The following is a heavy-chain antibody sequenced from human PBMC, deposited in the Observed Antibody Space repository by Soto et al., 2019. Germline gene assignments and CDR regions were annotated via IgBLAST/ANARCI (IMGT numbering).Heavy chain of an antibody. CDR3: ARHRHPRGTVGATSPLDP. V-gene: IGHV3-53*01. Sequence: GGSLRLSCAISGFSVSSNYLSWVRQAPGKGLEWVSVHDSGGSTYYADSVQGRSTISRDKSNNTLYLQMRRVRAEDTAVYFCARHRHPRGTVGATSPLDPWGQGTQVTVSS. CDR2: HDSGGST. CDR1: GFSVSSNY. D-gene: IGHD1-26*01. J-gene: IGHJ5*02.